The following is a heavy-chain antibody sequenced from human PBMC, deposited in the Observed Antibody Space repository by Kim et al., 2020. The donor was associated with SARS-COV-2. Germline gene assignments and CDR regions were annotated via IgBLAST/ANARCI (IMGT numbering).Heavy chain of an antibody. J-gene: IGHJ6*02. CDR3: ASGSHYDYYGMDV. V-gene: IGHV4-34*01. Sequence: SETLSLTCAVYGVSFSGYYWSWIRQPPGKGLEWIGEINHSGSTNYNPSLKSRVTISVDTSKNQFSLKLSSVAAADTAVYYCASGSHYDYYGMDVWGQGTTVTVSS. CDR1: GVSFSGYY. D-gene: IGHD3-10*01. CDR2: INHSGST.